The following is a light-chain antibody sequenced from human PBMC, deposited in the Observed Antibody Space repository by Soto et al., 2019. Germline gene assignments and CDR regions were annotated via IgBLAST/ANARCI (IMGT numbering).Light chain of an antibody. CDR2: GAS. CDR1: QSVSSSY. V-gene: IGKV3-20*01. Sequence: EIVLTQSPGTLSLSPGERATLSCRASQSVSSSYLAWYQQKPSQAPRLLIYGASSRATGIPDRFSGSGSGTDFTLTISRLEPEDFAVYYSQQYGSSPYTFGQGTKLEIK. CDR3: QQYGSSPYT. J-gene: IGKJ2*01.